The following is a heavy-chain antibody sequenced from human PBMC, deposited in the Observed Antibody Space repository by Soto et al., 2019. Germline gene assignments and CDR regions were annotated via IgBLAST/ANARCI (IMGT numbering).Heavy chain of an antibody. V-gene: IGHV4-59*08. CDR2: IYYSGST. J-gene: IGHJ5*02. Sequence: SETLSLTCTVSGGSISSYYWSWIRQPPGKGLEWIGYIYYSGSTNYNPSLKSRVTISVDTSKNQFSLKLSSVTAADTAVYYCARQLCSGGSCTMSFDPWGQGTLVTVSS. D-gene: IGHD2-15*01. CDR3: ARQLCSGGSCTMSFDP. CDR1: GGSISSYY.